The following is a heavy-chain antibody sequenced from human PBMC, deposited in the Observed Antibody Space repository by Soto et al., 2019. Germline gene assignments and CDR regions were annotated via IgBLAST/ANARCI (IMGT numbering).Heavy chain of an antibody. V-gene: IGHV3-48*02. CDR1: GFTISTYH. CDR2: ISTDLRAL. CDR3: TRDGRRGYDMDV. Sequence: VKLAESGGDLVQPGGSLRLSCAASGFTISTYHLNWVRQAPGKGLEWVSYISTDLRALYYADSVRGRFTISRDNAKNSLYLQMTSLRDEDTGVYYCTRDGRRGYDMDVWGQGTTVTVSS. J-gene: IGHJ6*02. D-gene: IGHD1-26*01.